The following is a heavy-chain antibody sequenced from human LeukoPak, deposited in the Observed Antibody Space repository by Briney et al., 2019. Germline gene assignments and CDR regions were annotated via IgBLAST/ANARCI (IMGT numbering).Heavy chain of an antibody. CDR3: ARSPGSTWSFDY. CDR2: ISSSSSYI. V-gene: IGHV3-21*01. J-gene: IGHJ4*02. Sequence: PGGSLGLSCAASGFTFDTYSMNWVRQAPGKGLEWVSSISSSSSYIYYADSVKGRFTISRDNAKNSLYLLMNSLGAEDTAVYYCARSPGSTWSFDYWGQGTLVTVSS. CDR1: GFTFDTYS. D-gene: IGHD6-13*01.